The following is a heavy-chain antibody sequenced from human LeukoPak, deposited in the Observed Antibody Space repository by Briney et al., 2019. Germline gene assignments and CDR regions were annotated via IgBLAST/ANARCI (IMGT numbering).Heavy chain of an antibody. CDR3: ARDREDTATYYYYYMDV. CDR1: GGSISSHY. CDR2: IYYSGST. V-gene: IGHV4-59*11. J-gene: IGHJ6*03. Sequence: SETLSLTCTVSGGSISSHYWSWIRQPPGKGLEWIGYIYYSGSTNYNPSLKSRVTISVDTSKNQFSLKLSSETAADTAVYYCARDREDTATYYYYYMDVWGKGTTVTVSS. D-gene: IGHD5-18*01.